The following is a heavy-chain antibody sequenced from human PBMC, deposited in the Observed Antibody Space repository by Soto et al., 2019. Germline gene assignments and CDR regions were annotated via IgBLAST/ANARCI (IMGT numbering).Heavy chain of an antibody. D-gene: IGHD2-15*01. V-gene: IGHV1-24*01. CDR2: FDPEDGET. CDR1: GYTLTELS. CDR3: ATVPTIRYCSGGSCYSGGFDY. J-gene: IGHJ4*02. Sequence: QVQLVQSGAEVKKPGASVKVSCKVSGYTLTELSMHWVRQAPGKGLEWMGGFDPEDGETIYAQKFQGRVTMTEDTSTDTAYMELSSLRSEHTAVYYCATVPTIRYCSGGSCYSGGFDYWGQGTLVTVSS.